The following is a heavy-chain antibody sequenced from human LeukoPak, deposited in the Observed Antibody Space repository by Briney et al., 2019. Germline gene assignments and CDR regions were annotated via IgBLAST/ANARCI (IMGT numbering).Heavy chain of an antibody. CDR3: AVSEAAAGSVDYYYYMDV. D-gene: IGHD6-13*01. Sequence: ASVKVSCKASGGTFSSYAISWVRQAPGQGLEWMGGIIPIFGTANYAQKFQGRVTITADESTSTAYMELSSLRSEDTAVYYCAVSEAAAGSVDYYYYMDVWGKGTTVTISS. CDR1: GGTFSSYA. CDR2: IIPIFGTA. V-gene: IGHV1-69*13. J-gene: IGHJ6*03.